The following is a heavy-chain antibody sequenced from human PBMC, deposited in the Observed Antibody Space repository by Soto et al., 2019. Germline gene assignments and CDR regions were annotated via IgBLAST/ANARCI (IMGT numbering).Heavy chain of an antibody. CDR1: GFTFSSYA. J-gene: IGHJ4*02. CDR3: AKVFYYYDSSGYYYFDY. CDR2: ISGSGSTI. V-gene: IGHV3-23*01. D-gene: IGHD3-22*01. Sequence: GGSLRLSCAASGFTFSSYAVSWVRQAPGKGPEWISSISGSGSTIYYADSVKGRFTISRDNSKNTLYLQMSSLRAEDTAVYYCAKVFYYYDSSGYYYFDYWRQGTLATVSS.